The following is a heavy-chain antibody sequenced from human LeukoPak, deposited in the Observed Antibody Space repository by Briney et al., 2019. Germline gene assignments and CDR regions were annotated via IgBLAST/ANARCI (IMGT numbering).Heavy chain of an antibody. D-gene: IGHD6-19*01. CDR2: FDHEDGET. Sequence: ASVKVSCKVSGYTLTELSMHWVRQAPGKGLEWVGGFDHEDGETIYAQKFQGRVTMTEDTSTDTAYMELSSLRSEDTAVYYCASRQSSSGVGDAFDIWGQGTMVTVSS. CDR3: ASRQSSSGVGDAFDI. J-gene: IGHJ3*02. V-gene: IGHV1-24*01. CDR1: GYTLTELS.